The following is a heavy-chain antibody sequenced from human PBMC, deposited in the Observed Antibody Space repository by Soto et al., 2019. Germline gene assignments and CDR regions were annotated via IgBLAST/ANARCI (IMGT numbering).Heavy chain of an antibody. Sequence: QGQLVQSGAEVKKPGASVKLSCKASGFTFSNYGRNWVRQAPGQGLEWMGWVSANNGHTNYAQNLQGRVSMTTDTATSTAYMELRGLTFDDTAVYYCARDIESVTAKHFFYYYAMDVWGQGTTVTVSS. D-gene: IGHD2-8*01. CDR1: GFTFSNYG. J-gene: IGHJ6*02. CDR2: VSANNGHT. CDR3: ARDIESVTAKHFFYYYAMDV. V-gene: IGHV1-18*01.